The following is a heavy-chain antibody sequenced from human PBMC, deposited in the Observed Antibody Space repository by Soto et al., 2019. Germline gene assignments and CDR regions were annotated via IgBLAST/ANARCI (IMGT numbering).Heavy chain of an antibody. Sequence: GGSLRLSCAASGFTVSSNYMSWVRQAPGKGLEWVSVIYSGGSTYYADSVKGRFSISRDTSKNTLYLQMNSLRAEDTAVYYCARDPGGYYGDYWGQGTLVTVSS. D-gene: IGHD3-3*01. CDR3: ARDPGGYYGDY. J-gene: IGHJ4*02. V-gene: IGHV3-66*01. CDR1: GFTVSSNY. CDR2: IYSGGST.